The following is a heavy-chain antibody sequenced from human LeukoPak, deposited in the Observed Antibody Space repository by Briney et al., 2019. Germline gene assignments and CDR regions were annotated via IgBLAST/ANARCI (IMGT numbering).Heavy chain of an antibody. CDR2: ISYDGSNK. CDR3: AKGQEWERPSYFDY. V-gene: IGHV3-30*04. Sequence: GGSLRLSCAASGFTFSSYAMHWVRQAPGKGLEWVAVISYDGSNKYYADSVKGRFTISRDNSKNTLYLQMNSLRAEDTAVYYCAKGQEWERPSYFDYWGQGTLVTVSS. D-gene: IGHD1-1*01. J-gene: IGHJ4*02. CDR1: GFTFSSYA.